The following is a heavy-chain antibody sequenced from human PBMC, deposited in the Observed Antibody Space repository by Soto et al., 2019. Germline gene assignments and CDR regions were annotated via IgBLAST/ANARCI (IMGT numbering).Heavy chain of an antibody. CDR1: SGSISSSNW. J-gene: IGHJ6*03. D-gene: IGHD3-3*01. V-gene: IGHV4-4*02. CDR2: IYHSGST. CDR3: ARVNPRITIFGVVPNYYMDV. Sequence: PSETLSLTCAVSSGSISSSNWWSRVRQPPGKGLEWIGEIYHSGSTNYNPSLKSRVTISVGKSENQFSLKLSSVTAADTAVYYCARVNPRITIFGVVPNYYMDVWGKGTTVTVSS.